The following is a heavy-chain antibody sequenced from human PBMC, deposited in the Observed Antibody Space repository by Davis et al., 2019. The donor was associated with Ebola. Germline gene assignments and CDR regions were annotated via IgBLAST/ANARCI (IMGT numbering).Heavy chain of an antibody. CDR1: GYTFTSYG. CDR3: AREKGKITVIREGAAMDV. J-gene: IGHJ6*04. V-gene: IGHV1-18*04. Sequence: ASVKVSCKASGYTFTSYGISWVRQAPGQGLEWMGWISAYNGNTNYAQKLQGRVTMTTDTSTSTAYMELRSLRSDDTAVYYCAREKGKITVIREGAAMDVWGKGTTVIVS. CDR2: ISAYNGNT. D-gene: IGHD3-10*01.